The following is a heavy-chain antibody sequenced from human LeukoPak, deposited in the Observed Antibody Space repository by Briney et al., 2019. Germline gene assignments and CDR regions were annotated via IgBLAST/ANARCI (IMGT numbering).Heavy chain of an antibody. V-gene: IGHV4-59*01. CDR2: LYHSGSP. D-gene: IGHD1-20*01. Sequence: SETLSLTCTVPGASIRHYYWSWIRQPPGKGLEWIGNLYHSGSPNYNPSLKSRVTISIDTAKNQFSPRLRSVTAADTAVYYCATLTGTTYPYYFDFWGQAPLVTVSS. CDR1: GASIRHYY. J-gene: IGHJ4*02. CDR3: ATLTGTTYPYYFDF.